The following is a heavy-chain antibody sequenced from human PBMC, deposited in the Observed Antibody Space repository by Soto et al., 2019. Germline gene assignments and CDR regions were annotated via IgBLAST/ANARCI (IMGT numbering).Heavy chain of an antibody. D-gene: IGHD3-3*01. Sequence: QVQLQESGPGLVKPSGTLSLTCAVSSGSISSNNWWSWVRQPPGKGLEWIGEIYHSGNTNYNPSLTRRVTLSVDKSKDHFSLKLSSVTAADTAVYYCARGSITIFGVVMSFDYWGQGTLVTVSS. CDR3: ARGSITIFGVVMSFDY. CDR1: SGSISSNNW. CDR2: IYHSGNT. J-gene: IGHJ4*02. V-gene: IGHV4-4*02.